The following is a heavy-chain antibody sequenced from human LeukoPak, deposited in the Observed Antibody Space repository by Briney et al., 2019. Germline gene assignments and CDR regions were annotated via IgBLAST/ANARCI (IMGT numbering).Heavy chain of an antibody. D-gene: IGHD6-19*01. CDR1: GGSFSGYY. CDR2: INHSGST. J-gene: IGHJ5*02. V-gene: IGHV4-34*01. CDR3: AGGAGQWLGPFDP. Sequence: SETLSLTCAVYGGSFSGYYWSWIRQPPGKGLEWIGEINHSGSTNYNPSLKSRVTISVDMSKNQFSLKLSSVTAADTAVYYCAGGAGQWLGPFDPWGQGILVTVSS.